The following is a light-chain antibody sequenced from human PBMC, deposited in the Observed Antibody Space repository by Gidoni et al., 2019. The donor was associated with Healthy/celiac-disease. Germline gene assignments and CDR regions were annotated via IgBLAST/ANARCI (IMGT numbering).Light chain of an antibody. V-gene: IGKV3-20*01. Sequence: EMVLTQSPGTLSLSPGERDTLSCRASQSVSSSDLAWYQQKPGQAPRLLIYGASSRATGIPDRFSGSGYGTDFTLTISRLEPEDFAVYYCQQYGGTFGQGTKLEIK. CDR2: GAS. CDR1: QSVSSSD. CDR3: QQYGGT. J-gene: IGKJ2*02.